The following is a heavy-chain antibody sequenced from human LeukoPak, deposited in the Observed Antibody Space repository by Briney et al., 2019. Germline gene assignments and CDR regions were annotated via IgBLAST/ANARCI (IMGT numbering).Heavy chain of an antibody. V-gene: IGHV7-4-1*02. J-gene: IGHJ4*02. Sequence: ASVKVSCKASGYTFTDYAMNWVRQAPGQGLEWMGWINANTGNPAYAQGFTGRFVFSLDTSVSTAYLQITSLKAEDTAIYYCARYSLSTITWGQGTLVTVSS. CDR1: GYTFTDYA. CDR3: ARYSLSTIT. CDR2: INANTGNP. D-gene: IGHD5/OR15-5a*01.